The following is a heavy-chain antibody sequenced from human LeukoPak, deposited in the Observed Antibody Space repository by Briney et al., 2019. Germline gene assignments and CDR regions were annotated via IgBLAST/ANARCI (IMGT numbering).Heavy chain of an antibody. J-gene: IGHJ6*02. D-gene: IGHD6-19*01. CDR3: ARVDSSGWHRGFYYYYGMDV. V-gene: IGHV1-18*01. Sequence: ASVKASCKASGYTFTSYGISWVRQAPGQGLEWMGWISAYNGNTNYAQKLQGRVPMTTDTSTSTAYMELRSLRSDDTAVYYCARVDSSGWHRGFYYYYGMDVWGQGTTVTVSS. CDR1: GYTFTSYG. CDR2: ISAYNGNT.